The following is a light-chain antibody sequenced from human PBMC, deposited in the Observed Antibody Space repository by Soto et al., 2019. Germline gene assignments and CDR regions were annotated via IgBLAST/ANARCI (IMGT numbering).Light chain of an antibody. CDR3: SSYTSSNTYV. CDR2: DVS. J-gene: IGLJ1*01. V-gene: IGLV2-14*03. CDR1: SSDVGNNNY. Sequence: QSVLTQPASVSGSPGQSITISCTGTSSDVGNNNYVSWYQHDPGRAPKVMIYDVSNRPSGVSNRFSGSKSGNTASLTISGLQAEDEADYYCSSYTSSNTYVFGTGTKVTVL.